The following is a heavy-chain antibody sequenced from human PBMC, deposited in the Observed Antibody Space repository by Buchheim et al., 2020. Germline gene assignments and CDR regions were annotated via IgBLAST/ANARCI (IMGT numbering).Heavy chain of an antibody. D-gene: IGHD6-19*01. J-gene: IGHJ6*02. V-gene: IGHV3-30*04. CDR2: ISYDGSNK. Sequence: QVQLVESGGGVVQPGRSLRLSCAASGFTFSSYAMHWVRQAPGKGLEWVAVISYDGSNKYYADSVKGRFTISRDNSKNTLYLQMNSLRAEDTAVYYCARVPAVAGSYYYYGMDVWGQGTT. CDR3: ARVPAVAGSYYYYGMDV. CDR1: GFTFSSYA.